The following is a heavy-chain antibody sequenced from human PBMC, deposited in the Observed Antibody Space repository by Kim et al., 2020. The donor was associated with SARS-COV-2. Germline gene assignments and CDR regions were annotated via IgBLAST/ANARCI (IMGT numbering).Heavy chain of an antibody. CDR3: ARKSEADYNYWYFDL. J-gene: IGHJ2*01. CDR2: ISSSSSYT. D-gene: IGHD4-4*01. V-gene: IGHV3-11*06. Sequence: GGSLRLSCAASGFTFSDYYMSWIRQAPGKGLEWVSYISSSSSYTNYADSVKGRFTISRDNAKNSLYLQMNSLRAEDTAVYYCARKSEADYNYWYFDLWGRGTLVTVSS. CDR1: GFTFSDYY.